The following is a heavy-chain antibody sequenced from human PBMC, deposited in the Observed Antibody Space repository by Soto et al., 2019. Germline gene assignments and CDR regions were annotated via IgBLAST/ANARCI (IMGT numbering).Heavy chain of an antibody. CDR3: ARDSSGSGLDYGMDV. V-gene: IGHV3-11*06. Sequence: PGGSLRLSCAASGFTFNDHYMTWIRQAPGNGLEWVSFISSASTYTNSADSVKGRFTISRDNAKNLLYLQMSSLRVEDTAVYYCARDSSGSGLDYGMDVWGQGPTVTVSS. D-gene: IGHD3-10*01. CDR1: GFTFNDHY. CDR2: ISSASTYT. J-gene: IGHJ6*02.